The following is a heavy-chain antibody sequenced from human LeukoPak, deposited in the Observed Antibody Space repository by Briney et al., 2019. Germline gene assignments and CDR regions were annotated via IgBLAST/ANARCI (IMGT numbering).Heavy chain of an antibody. V-gene: IGHV3-30*02. CDR3: AKSHLPNAYSGTYYCDY. CDR1: GFTFSYYG. D-gene: IGHD1-26*01. Sequence: GGSLRLSCAASGFTFSYYGMHWVRQAPGKGLEWVAFIRYDESKKFYGDSVKGRFTISRDNSKNTLYLQMNSRRTEDTAVYYCAKSHLPNAYSGTYYCDYWGQGTLVTVSS. CDR2: IRYDESKK. J-gene: IGHJ4*02.